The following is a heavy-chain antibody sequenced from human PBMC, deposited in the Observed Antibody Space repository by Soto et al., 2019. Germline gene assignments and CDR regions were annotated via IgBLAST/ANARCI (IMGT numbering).Heavy chain of an antibody. CDR1: GESVWTHS. Sequence: SVEVSCAASGESVWTHSCTWVRQTNGQGLEWMGWMNPNSGNTGYAQKFQGRVTMTRNTSISTAYMELSSLRSDDTAVYYCARDYLTVRGVPPNYYMDVWGKGTTVTVSS. V-gene: IGHV1-8*01. J-gene: IGHJ6*03. D-gene: IGHD3-10*01. CDR2: MNPNSGNT. CDR3: ARDYLTVRGVPPNYYMDV.